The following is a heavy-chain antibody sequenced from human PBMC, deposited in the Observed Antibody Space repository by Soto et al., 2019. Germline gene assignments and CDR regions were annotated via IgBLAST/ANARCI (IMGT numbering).Heavy chain of an antibody. CDR1: GFAFSSYG. CDR2: IWYDGSNK. J-gene: IGHJ5*02. CDR3: ARDASTVTTLWFDP. V-gene: IGHV3-33*01. D-gene: IGHD4-17*01. Sequence: PGGSLRLSCAASGFAFSSYGMHWARQAPGKGLEWVAVIWYDGSNKYYADSVKGRFTISRDNSKNTLYLQMNSLRAEDTAVYYCARDASTVTTLWFDPWGQGTLVTVSS.